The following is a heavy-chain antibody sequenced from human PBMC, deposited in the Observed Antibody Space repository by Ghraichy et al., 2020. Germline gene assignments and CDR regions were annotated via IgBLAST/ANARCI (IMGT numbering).Heavy chain of an antibody. D-gene: IGHD5-18*01. CDR1: GFTFSSYS. CDR3: ARARHHWGDTAIFY. Sequence: GGSLRLSCAASGFTFSSYSMNWVRQAPGKGLEWVSSISSSSSYIYYADSVKGRFTISRANAKNSLLQQMNSLRAEATAVYYCARARHHWGDTAIFYWGQGTLVTVSS. CDR2: ISSSSSYI. J-gene: IGHJ4*02. V-gene: IGHV3-21*01.